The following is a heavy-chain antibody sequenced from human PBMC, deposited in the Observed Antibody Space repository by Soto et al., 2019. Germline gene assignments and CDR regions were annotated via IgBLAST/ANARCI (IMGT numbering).Heavy chain of an antibody. CDR2: IFHGGNT. CDR1: GFFISSGNY. V-gene: IGHV4-38-2*01. Sequence: SETLSLTCAVSGFFISSGNYWGWIRKPPGKGLEWIGSIFHGGNTYYNPSLKSRVTISVDMSKNQFSLKLNSVTAADTAVYYCARVAGQTTANYYYYGMDVWGQGTTVTVSS. D-gene: IGHD4-4*01. J-gene: IGHJ6*02. CDR3: ARVAGQTTANYYYYGMDV.